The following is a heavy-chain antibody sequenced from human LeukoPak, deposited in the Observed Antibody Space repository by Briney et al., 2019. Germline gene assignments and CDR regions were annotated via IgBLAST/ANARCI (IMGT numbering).Heavy chain of an antibody. D-gene: IGHD3-22*01. CDR2: INLSGGKT. Sequence: ASGKVSCKASGGTFSSYAISWVRQAPGQGLEWMGAINLSGGKTTYAQKFQGRVTVTRDTSTSTVYMELSSLRSEDAAVYYCARLRHDNSGPFDYWGQGTLVTVSS. CDR3: ARLRHDNSGPFDY. V-gene: IGHV1-46*01. J-gene: IGHJ4*02. CDR1: GGTFSSYA.